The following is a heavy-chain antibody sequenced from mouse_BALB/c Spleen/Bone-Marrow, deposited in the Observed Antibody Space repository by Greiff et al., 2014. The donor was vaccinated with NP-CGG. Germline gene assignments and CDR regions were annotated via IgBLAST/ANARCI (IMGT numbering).Heavy chain of an antibody. V-gene: IGHV1-66*01. CDR3: ARIHYGSSYGYFDV. CDR1: GYSFTSYY. CDR2: IFPGSGNT. J-gene: IGHJ1*01. D-gene: IGHD1-1*01. Sequence: LVESGPELVKPGASVKISCKASGYSFTSYYIHWVKQRPGQGLEWIGWIFPGSGNTKYNEKFKGKATLTADTSSSTAYMQLSSLTSEDSAVYFCARIHYGSSYGYFDVWGAGTTVTVSS.